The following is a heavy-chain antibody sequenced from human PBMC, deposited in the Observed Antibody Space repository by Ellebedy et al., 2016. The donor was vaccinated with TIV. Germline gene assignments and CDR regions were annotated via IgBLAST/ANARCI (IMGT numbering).Heavy chain of an antibody. Sequence: GESLKISXVGSGFTFSNYWMNWVRQAPGKGLEWVANINQDGSEKFYVGSVKGRFTISRDNAKNSLYLQMNSLRAEDTAVYYCARGKDVLRYFDWQLYYYYMDVWGKGTTVSVSS. J-gene: IGHJ6*03. CDR2: INQDGSEK. CDR1: GFTFSNYW. V-gene: IGHV3-7*01. D-gene: IGHD3-9*01. CDR3: ARGKDVLRYFDWQLYYYYMDV.